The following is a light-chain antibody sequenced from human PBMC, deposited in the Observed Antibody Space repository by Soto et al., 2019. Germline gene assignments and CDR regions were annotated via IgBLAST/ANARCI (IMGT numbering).Light chain of an antibody. CDR3: CAYVNSRSYV. CDR2: DVS. V-gene: IGLV2-14*03. CDR1: SSDVGGYNY. Sequence: QSVLTQPASVSGAPGQSITISCTGTSSDVGGYNYISWYQQHPGKAPKLMIYDVSNRPSGVSNRFSGSKSGNTASLTISGLQAEDEADYYCCAYVNSRSYVFGSGTKVTV. J-gene: IGLJ1*01.